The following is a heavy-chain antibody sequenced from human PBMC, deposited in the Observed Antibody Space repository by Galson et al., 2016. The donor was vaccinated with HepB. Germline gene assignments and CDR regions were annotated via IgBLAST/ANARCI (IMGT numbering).Heavy chain of an antibody. CDR1: GFTFTTHT. J-gene: IGHJ4*02. Sequence: SLRLSCAASGFTFTTHTMNWVRQAPGKGLESISYISTNGATIHYADSVKGRFTVSRDNAKNSLYLQMNGLRAEDTAVYYCAKGDDFWSGYYGGLWGQGTLVTVSS. CDR2: ISTNGATI. V-gene: IGHV3-48*01. CDR3: AKGDDFWSGYYGGL. D-gene: IGHD3-3*01.